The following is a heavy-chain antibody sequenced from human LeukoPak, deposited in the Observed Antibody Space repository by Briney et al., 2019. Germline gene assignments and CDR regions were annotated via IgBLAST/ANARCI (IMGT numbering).Heavy chain of an antibody. CDR3: ARAEGAGLTFGGVIVY. D-gene: IGHD3-16*02. J-gene: IGHJ4*02. V-gene: IGHV3-23*01. CDR2: ISGRGGST. Sequence: GGSLRLSCAASGFTFSSYAMSWVRQAPGKGLEWVSAISGRGGSTYYADSVKGRFTISRDNSKNTLYLQMNSLRAEDTAVYYCARAEGAGLTFGGVIVYWGQGTLVTVSS. CDR1: GFTFSSYA.